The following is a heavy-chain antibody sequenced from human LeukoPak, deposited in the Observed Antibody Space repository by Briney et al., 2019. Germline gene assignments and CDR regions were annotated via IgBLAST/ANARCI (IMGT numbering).Heavy chain of an antibody. CDR3: ARVGGVVSTVNWFDP. J-gene: IGHJ5*02. V-gene: IGHV3-11*04. D-gene: IGHD3-3*01. CDR1: GFTFSDYY. CDR2: ISSSGSTI. Sequence: PGGSLRLSCAASGFTFSDYYMSWICQAPGKGLEWVSYISSSGSTIYYADSVKGRFTISRDNAKNSLYLQMNSLRAEDTAVYYCARVGGVVSTVNWFDPWGQGTLVTVSS.